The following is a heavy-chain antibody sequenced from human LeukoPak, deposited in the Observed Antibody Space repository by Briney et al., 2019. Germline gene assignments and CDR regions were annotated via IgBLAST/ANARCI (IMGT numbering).Heavy chain of an antibody. V-gene: IGHV3-23*01. J-gene: IGHJ2*01. Sequence: GGSLRLSCVASGFTFSSYSLAWVRQTPGKGLAWVSIIAGNNSPTFYADSVEGRFTNSRDNSKNMGYLQMNSLRVEDSGVYFCARGATRATRHFDVWGRGTLVTVSS. D-gene: IGHD2-2*01. CDR3: ARGATRATRHFDV. CDR2: IAGNNSPT. CDR1: GFTFSSYS.